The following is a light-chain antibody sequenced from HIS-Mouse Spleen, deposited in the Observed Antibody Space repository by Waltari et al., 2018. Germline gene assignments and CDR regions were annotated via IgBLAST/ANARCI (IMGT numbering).Light chain of an antibody. CDR3: QQYYSTPFT. J-gene: IGKJ3*01. Sequence: DIVMTQSPDSLAVSLGERATINCKSSQSVLYSSNNKNYLAWYQKKPGQPPKLLIYWASTRAYGVPYRFSGSGSGTDFTLTISSLQAEDVAVYYCQQYYSTPFTFGPGTKVDIK. V-gene: IGKV4-1*01. CDR1: QSVLYSSNNKNY. CDR2: WAS.